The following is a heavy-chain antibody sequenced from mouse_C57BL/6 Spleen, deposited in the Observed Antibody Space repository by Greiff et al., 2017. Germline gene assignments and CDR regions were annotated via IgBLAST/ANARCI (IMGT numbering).Heavy chain of an antibody. Sequence: VQLVESGAELVRPGASVTLSCKASGYTFTDYEMHWVKQTPVHGLEWIGAIDPETGGTAYNQKFKGKAILTADKSSSTAYMELRSLTSEDSAGYYCTSPTGRDYWGQGTTLTVSS. J-gene: IGHJ2*01. D-gene: IGHD4-1*02. V-gene: IGHV1-15*01. CDR1: GYTFTDYE. CDR2: IDPETGGT. CDR3: TSPTGRDY.